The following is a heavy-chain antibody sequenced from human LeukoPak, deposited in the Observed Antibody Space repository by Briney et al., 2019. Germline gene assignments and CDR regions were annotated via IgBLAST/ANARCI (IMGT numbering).Heavy chain of an antibody. J-gene: IGHJ4*02. V-gene: IGHV3-21*01. CDR2: ISSSSSYI. CDR3: ARGGDGYNYPEDY. CDR1: GFTFSSYS. Sequence: PGGSLRLSCAASGFTFSSYSMNWVRQAPGKGLEWVSSISSSSSYIYYADSVKGRFTISRDNAKNSLYLQMNSLRAEDTAVYYCARGGDGYNYPEDYWGQGTLVTVSS. D-gene: IGHD5-24*01.